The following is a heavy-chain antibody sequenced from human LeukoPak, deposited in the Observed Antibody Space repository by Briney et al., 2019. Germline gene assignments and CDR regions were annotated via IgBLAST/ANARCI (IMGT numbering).Heavy chain of an antibody. CDR1: GGSISSSNW. V-gene: IGHV4-4*02. CDR3: ARGSLVLDYYYGMDV. CDR2: IYHSGST. D-gene: IGHD3-16*02. Sequence: SETLSLTCAVSGGSISSSNWWSWVRQPPGKGLEWIGEIYHSGSTNYNPSLKSRVTISVDKSKNQFSLKLSSVTAADTAVYYCARGSLVLDYYYGMDVWGKGTTVTASS. J-gene: IGHJ6*04.